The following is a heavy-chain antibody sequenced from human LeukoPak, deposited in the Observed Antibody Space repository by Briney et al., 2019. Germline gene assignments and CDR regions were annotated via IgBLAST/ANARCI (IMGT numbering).Heavy chain of an antibody. Sequence: GGSLRLSCAASGFSFSSHPINWVRQAPGKGLEWVSHISSNGNTEYYLDSVRLRFTMSRDNAKNLLFLQLDSLRAEDTAVYYCARDTLNGPFVTSLDCWGQGALVTVSS. CDR3: ARDTLNGPFVTSLDC. D-gene: IGHD3-9*01. CDR1: GFSFSSHP. V-gene: IGHV3-48*03. J-gene: IGHJ4*02. CDR2: ISSNGNTE.